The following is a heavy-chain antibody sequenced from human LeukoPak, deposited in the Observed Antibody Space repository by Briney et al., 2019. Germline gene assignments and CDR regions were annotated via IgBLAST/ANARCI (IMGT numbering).Heavy chain of an antibody. CDR1: GFTFSSYA. Sequence: GGSLRLSCAASGFTFSSYAMSWVRQAPGKRLEWVSAISGSGCSTYYADSVKGRFTISRDSFKNTLYLQMNSLRAEDTAVYYCAKDGVVASYYYYYGMDVWGQGTTVTVSS. CDR3: AKDGVVASYYYYYGMDV. J-gene: IGHJ6*02. D-gene: IGHD3-3*01. CDR2: ISGSGCST. V-gene: IGHV3-23*01.